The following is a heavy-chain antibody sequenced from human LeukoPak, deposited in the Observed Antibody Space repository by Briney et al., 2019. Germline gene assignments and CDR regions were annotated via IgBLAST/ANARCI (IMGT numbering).Heavy chain of an antibody. CDR2: IKSKGDGGTT. D-gene: IGHD6-19*01. CDR3: TTKSPIAVSAGIDY. CDR1: GFNFNNAW. V-gene: IGHV3-15*01. Sequence: GGSLRLSCAVSGFNFNNAWMTWVRQAPGKGLEWVGHIKSKGDGGTTDYTAPVKGRFTISRDDSKNTLYLQMNSLKTEDTAVYYCTTKSPIAVSAGIDYGGQGTLVTVS. J-gene: IGHJ4*02.